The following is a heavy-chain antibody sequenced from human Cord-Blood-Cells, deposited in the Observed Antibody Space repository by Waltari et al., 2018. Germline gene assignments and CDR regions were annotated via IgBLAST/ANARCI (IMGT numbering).Heavy chain of an antibody. V-gene: IGHV1-2*04. CDR1: GYTFTGHY. CDR3: ARDQLDLGMDY. D-gene: IGHD7-27*01. CDR2: INPNSGGT. Sequence: QVQLVQSGAEVKKPGAPVKVACKASGYTFTGHYMHWVRQAHGQGLAWMGWINPNSGGTNYAQKYQGWVTMTRDTSISTAYMELSRLRSDDTAVYYCARDQLDLGMDYWGQGTLVTVSS. J-gene: IGHJ4*02.